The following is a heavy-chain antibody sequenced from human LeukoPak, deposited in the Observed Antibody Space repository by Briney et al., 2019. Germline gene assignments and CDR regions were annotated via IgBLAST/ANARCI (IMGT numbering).Heavy chain of an antibody. CDR3: ARYGASLGFQH. J-gene: IGHJ1*01. CDR1: GYTFTSYY. Sequence: ASVKVSCKASGYTFTSYYMHWVRQAPGQGLEWMGIINPSGGSTSYAQRFQGRVTMTRDTSTSTVYMELSSLRSEDTAVYYCARYGASLGFQHWGQGTLVTVSS. D-gene: IGHD4-17*01. V-gene: IGHV1-46*01. CDR2: INPSGGST.